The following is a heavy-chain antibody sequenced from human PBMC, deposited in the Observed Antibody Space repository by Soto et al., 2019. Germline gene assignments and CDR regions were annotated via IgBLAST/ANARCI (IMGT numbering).Heavy chain of an antibody. D-gene: IGHD2-15*01. Sequence: HVQLVESGGAVVQPGRSLRLSCAASGFTFSSYDMHWVRQAPGKGLEWVAVISYDGSNKYYADSVKGRFTISRDNAKNTLYLQMTSLRTEDTAVYYCATKLVAATSDYWGQGTLVTVSS. CDR3: ATKLVAATSDY. CDR2: ISYDGSNK. V-gene: IGHV3-30*03. J-gene: IGHJ4*02. CDR1: GFTFSSYD.